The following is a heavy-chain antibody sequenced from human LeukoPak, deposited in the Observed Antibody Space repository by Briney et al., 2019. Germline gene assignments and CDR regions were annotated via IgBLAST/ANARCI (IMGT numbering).Heavy chain of an antibody. CDR3: ARTVDTAMAENYYFDY. Sequence: GGSLRLSCAASGFTFSRYWMTWVRQAPGKGLEWVANIKEDGSQTYYVDSVRGRFTISRDNAKNSLYLQMNSLRAEDTAVYYCARTVDTAMAENYYFDYWGQGTLVTVSS. V-gene: IGHV3-7*01. J-gene: IGHJ4*02. CDR1: GFTFSRYW. D-gene: IGHD5-18*01. CDR2: IKEDGSQT.